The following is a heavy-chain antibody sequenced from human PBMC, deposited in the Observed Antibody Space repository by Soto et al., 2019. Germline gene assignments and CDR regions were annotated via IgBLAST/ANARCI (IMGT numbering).Heavy chain of an antibody. Sequence: GGSLRLSCTASGFTFGDYAMSWFRQAPGKGLEWVGFIRSKAYGGTTEYAASVKGRFTISRDDSKSIAYLQMNSLKTEDTAVYYCTSGISDQLRYFDWLFPKHDYWGQGTLVTVSS. CDR1: GFTFGDYA. CDR3: TSGISDQLRYFDWLFPKHDY. V-gene: IGHV3-49*03. D-gene: IGHD3-9*01. J-gene: IGHJ4*02. CDR2: IRSKAYGGTT.